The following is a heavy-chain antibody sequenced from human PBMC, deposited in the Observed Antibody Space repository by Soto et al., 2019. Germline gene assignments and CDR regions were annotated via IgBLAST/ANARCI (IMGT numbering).Heavy chain of an antibody. Sequence: SETLSLTCTVSGGSISSYYWSWIRQPPGKGLEWIGYIYYSGSTNYNPSLKSRVTISVDTSKNQFSLKLSSVTAADRAVYYCAHRITVSRYYYQDVCGKGTKVT. CDR3: AHRITVSRYYYQDV. V-gene: IGHV4-59*08. J-gene: IGHJ6*03. CDR1: GGSISSYY. CDR2: IYYSGST. D-gene: IGHD3-22*01.